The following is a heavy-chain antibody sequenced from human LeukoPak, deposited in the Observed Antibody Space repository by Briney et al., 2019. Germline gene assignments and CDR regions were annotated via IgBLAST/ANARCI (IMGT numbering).Heavy chain of an antibody. V-gene: IGHV3-7*01. D-gene: IGHD3-9*01. J-gene: IGHJ3*01. CDR2: IKQDGSEK. CDR1: GFTFSMYW. Sequence: PGGSLRLSCAASGFTFSMYWMSWVRQAPGKGLEWVANIKQDGSEKFYVGSVKGRFTISRDNAKNSLYLQMNSLRAEDTAVYYCARDPSYDISTGYKYAFDVWGQGTMVTVSS. CDR3: ARDPSYDISTGYKYAFDV.